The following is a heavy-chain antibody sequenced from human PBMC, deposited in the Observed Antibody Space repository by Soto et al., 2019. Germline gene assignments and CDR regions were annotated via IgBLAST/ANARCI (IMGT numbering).Heavy chain of an antibody. D-gene: IGHD6-25*01. CDR3: AKDLLRPGRAYGMDV. J-gene: IGHJ6*02. CDR2: ISYDGSNK. CDR1: GFTFSTYG. V-gene: IGHV3-30*18. Sequence: PGGSLRLSCAASGFTFSTYGMHWFRQAPGKGLEWVAVISYDGSNKYYADSVKGRFTISRDNSKNTLYLQMNSLRPEDTAVYYCAKDLLRPGRAYGMDVWGQGTTVTVSS.